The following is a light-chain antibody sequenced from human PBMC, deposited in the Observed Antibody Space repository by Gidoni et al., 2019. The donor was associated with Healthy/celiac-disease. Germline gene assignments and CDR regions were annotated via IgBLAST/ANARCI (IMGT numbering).Light chain of an antibody. Sequence: DSQMTQSPSSLSASVGDRVTITCRASQGISNYLAWYQQKPGKVPKLLFYAASTFQSGVPSRFRGSGSGTDFTLTSSSLQPEDVATYYCQKYNSAPHTFGGGTKVEIK. CDR1: QGISNY. CDR2: AAS. CDR3: QKYNSAPHT. J-gene: IGKJ4*01. V-gene: IGKV1-27*01.